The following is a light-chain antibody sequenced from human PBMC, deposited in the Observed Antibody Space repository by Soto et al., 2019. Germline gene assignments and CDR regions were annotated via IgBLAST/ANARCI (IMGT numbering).Light chain of an antibody. CDR2: DVS. J-gene: IGLJ2*01. CDR1: RSDVGGYNY. Sequence: QSALTQPASVSGSPGQSISISCTGTRSDVGGYNYVSWYQQHPGKAPKVMIYDVSNRPSGVSNRFSGSKSGNTASLTVSGLQAEDEADYYCSSYTTNSTLVFGGGTKLTVL. V-gene: IGLV2-14*01. CDR3: SSYTTNSTLV.